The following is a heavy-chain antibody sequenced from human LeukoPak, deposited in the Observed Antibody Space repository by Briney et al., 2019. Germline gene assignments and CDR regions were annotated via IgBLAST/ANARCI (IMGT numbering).Heavy chain of an antibody. Sequence: GRSLRLSCAASGFTFDDYAMPWVRQAPGKGLVWVARINTDGRSTTYADSVKGRFTVSRDNAKNTLYLQMNSLRAEDTAVYYCVRDVRGIGQDYYYMDVWGKGTTVTVSS. CDR3: VRDVRGIGQDYYYMDV. V-gene: IGHV3-74*01. CDR2: INTDGRST. CDR1: GFTFDDYA. D-gene: IGHD3/OR15-3a*01. J-gene: IGHJ6*03.